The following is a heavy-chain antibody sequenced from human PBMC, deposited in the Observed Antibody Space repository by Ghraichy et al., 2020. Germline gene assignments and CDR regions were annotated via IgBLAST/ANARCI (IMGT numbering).Heavy chain of an antibody. CDR3: ARGDYGDTLSSGYFDL. Sequence: GGSLRLSCVASGFTFSSYGMHWVRQAPGKGLEWVAVIWYDGSNKYYADSVKGRFTISRDNSKNTLYLQMNSLRAEDTAVYYCARGDYGDTLSSGYFDLWGRGTLVTVSS. D-gene: IGHD4-17*01. J-gene: IGHJ2*01. V-gene: IGHV3-33*08. CDR1: GFTFSSYG. CDR2: IWYDGSNK.